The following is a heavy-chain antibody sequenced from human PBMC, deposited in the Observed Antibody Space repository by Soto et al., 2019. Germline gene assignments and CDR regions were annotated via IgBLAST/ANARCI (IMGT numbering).Heavy chain of an antibody. CDR3: AGVYSRGYYFDY. J-gene: IGHJ4*02. V-gene: IGHV4-59*01. Sequence: QVQLQESGPGLVKPSETLSLTCTVSGDSIRSYYWSWIRQPPGKGLEWIGYIFYSGSTNYNPSLKARLPISVATSKNQFSLKLSSVTAADTAVYYCAGVYSRGYYFDYWGQGTLVTVSS. CDR1: GDSIRSYY. CDR2: IFYSGST. D-gene: IGHD3-22*01.